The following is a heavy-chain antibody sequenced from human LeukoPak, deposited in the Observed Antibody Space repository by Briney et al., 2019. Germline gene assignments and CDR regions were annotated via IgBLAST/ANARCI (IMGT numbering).Heavy chain of an antibody. CDR1: GYTFTGYY. CDR2: INPNSGGT. J-gene: IGHJ4*02. CDR3: ARDDSFITMVRGVTFDY. Sequence: ASVKVSCKASGYTFTGYYMHWVRQAPGQGLEWMGWINPNSGGTNYAQKFQGRVTMTRDTSISTAYMELSRLRSDDTAVYYCARDDSFITMVRGVTFDYWGQGTLVTVSS. D-gene: IGHD3-10*01. V-gene: IGHV1-2*02.